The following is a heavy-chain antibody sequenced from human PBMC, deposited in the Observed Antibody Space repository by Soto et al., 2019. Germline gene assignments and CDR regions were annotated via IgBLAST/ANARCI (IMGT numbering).Heavy chain of an antibody. V-gene: IGHV3-73*01. CDR1: GFTFSGSA. Sequence: EVQLVESGGGLVQPGGSLKLSCAASGFTFSGSAMHWVRQASGKGLEWVGRIRSKANSYATAYAASVKGRFTISRDDSKNTAYLQMNSLKTEDTAVYYCTSGGSYGPSLIEYWGQGTPVTVSS. CDR2: IRSKANSYAT. J-gene: IGHJ4*02. CDR3: TSGGSYGPSLIEY. D-gene: IGHD5-18*01.